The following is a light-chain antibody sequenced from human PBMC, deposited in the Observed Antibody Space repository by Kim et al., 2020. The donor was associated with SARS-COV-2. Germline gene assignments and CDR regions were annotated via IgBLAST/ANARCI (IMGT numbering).Light chain of an antibody. V-gene: IGKV1-39*01. Sequence: ASVGDRVTITCRASQSISSYLNWYQQKPGKAPKLLIYAASSLQSGVPSRFSGSGSGTDFTLTISSLQPEDFVTYYCQQSYSTPPTFGGGTKVDIK. CDR3: QQSYSTPPT. CDR1: QSISSY. J-gene: IGKJ4*01. CDR2: AAS.